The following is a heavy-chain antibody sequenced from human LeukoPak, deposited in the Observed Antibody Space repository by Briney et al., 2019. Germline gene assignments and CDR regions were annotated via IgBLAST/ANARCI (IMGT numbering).Heavy chain of an antibody. J-gene: IGHJ5*02. CDR3: AIDSSYYYGSGRPNWFDP. V-gene: IGHV3-21*01. Sequence: GGSLRLSCAASGFIFSNYNMNWVRQAPGKGLEWVSSISNRHNYTYYADSVKGRFTISRDNAKNSLYLQMNSLRAEDTAVYYCAIDSSYYYGSGRPNWFDPWGQGTLVAVSS. CDR1: GFIFSNYN. CDR2: ISNRHNYT. D-gene: IGHD3-10*01.